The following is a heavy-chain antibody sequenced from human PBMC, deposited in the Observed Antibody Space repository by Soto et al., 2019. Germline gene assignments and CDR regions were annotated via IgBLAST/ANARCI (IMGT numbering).Heavy chain of an antibody. V-gene: IGHV4-39*01. CDR2: SYYSGST. D-gene: IGHD4-4*01. CDR1: GGSISSSSYY. Sequence: SETLSLTCTVSGGSISSSSYYWGWIRQPPGKGLEWIGSSYYSGSTYYNPSLKSRVTISVDTSKNQFSLKLSSVTAADTAVYYCARHAPLTTVTTEFDYWGQGTLVTVSS. CDR3: ARHAPLTTVTTEFDY. J-gene: IGHJ4*02.